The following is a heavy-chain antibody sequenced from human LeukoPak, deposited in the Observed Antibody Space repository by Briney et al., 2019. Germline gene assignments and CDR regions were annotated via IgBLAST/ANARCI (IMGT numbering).Heavy chain of an antibody. J-gene: IGHJ4*02. CDR2: IYRSGST. CDR1: GGSISSGGYS. Sequence: SQTLSLTCAVSGGSISSGGYSWSWIRQPPGKGLEWIGYIYRSGSTYYNPSLKSRVTISVDRSKNQFSLKLSSVTAADTAVYYCARGGITGSDYWGQGTLVTVSS. CDR3: ARGGITGSDY. V-gene: IGHV4-30-2*01. D-gene: IGHD1-20*01.